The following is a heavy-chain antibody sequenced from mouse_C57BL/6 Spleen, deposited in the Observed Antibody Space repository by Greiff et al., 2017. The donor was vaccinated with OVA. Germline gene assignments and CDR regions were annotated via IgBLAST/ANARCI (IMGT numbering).Heavy chain of an antibody. D-gene: IGHD2-4*01. CDR3: ARGGLRGYYFDY. J-gene: IGHJ2*01. CDR1: GYTFTSYW. CDR2: IDPSDSET. Sequence: QVQLQQPGAELVRPGSSVKLSCKASGYTFTSYWMHWVKQRPIQGLEWIGNIDPSDSETHYNQKFKDKATLTVDKSSSTAYMQLSSLTSEDSAVYYWARGGLRGYYFDYWGQGTTLTVSS. V-gene: IGHV1-52*01.